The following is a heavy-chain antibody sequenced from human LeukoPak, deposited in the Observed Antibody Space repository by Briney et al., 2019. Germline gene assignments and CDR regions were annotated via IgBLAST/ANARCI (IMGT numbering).Heavy chain of an antibody. CDR1: GFTFSIYS. CDR3: VRESSYGSNI. Sequence: GGSLRLSCAASGFTFSIYSMNWVRQAPGKGLEWVSYISSTSSIISYADSVKGRFTISRGNAKNSLYLQMNSLRDEDTAVYYCVRESSYGSNIWGQGTMVTVSS. CDR2: ISSTSSII. D-gene: IGHD3-10*01. V-gene: IGHV3-48*02. J-gene: IGHJ3*02.